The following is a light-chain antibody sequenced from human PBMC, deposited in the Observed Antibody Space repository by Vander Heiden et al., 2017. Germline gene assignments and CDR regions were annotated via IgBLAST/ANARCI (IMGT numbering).Light chain of an antibody. CDR1: SSDVGGYNY. Sequence: QSALTQPRSVSGSPGQSVTISCNGTSSDVGGYNYVSWYQQHPGKAPKLMIYDVSKRPSGVPDRFSGSKSGNTASLTISGLQAEDEADYYCCSYAGSYNWVFGGGTKLTVL. CDR2: DVS. J-gene: IGLJ3*02. V-gene: IGLV2-11*01. CDR3: CSYAGSYNWV.